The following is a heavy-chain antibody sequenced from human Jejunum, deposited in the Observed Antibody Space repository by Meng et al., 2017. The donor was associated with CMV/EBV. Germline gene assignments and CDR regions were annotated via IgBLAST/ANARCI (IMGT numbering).Heavy chain of an antibody. CDR3: ARRGTSSSWDY. Sequence: AASGFTFSDYYMSWIRQAPGKGLEWFSYIRTSGSTIYYADSVKGRFTISRDNAKNSLYLQMNSLRAEDTAMYYCARRGTSSSWDYWGLGTLVTVSS. CDR2: IRTSGSTI. D-gene: IGHD6-13*01. CDR1: GFTFSDYY. J-gene: IGHJ4*02. V-gene: IGHV3-11*01.